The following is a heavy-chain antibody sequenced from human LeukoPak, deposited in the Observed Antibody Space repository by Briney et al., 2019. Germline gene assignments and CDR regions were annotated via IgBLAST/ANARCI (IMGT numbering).Heavy chain of an antibody. CDR2: ISSSSSYI. V-gene: IGHV3-21*01. D-gene: IGHD2-15*01. Sequence: GGSLRLSCAASGFTFSSYGMNWVRQAPGKGLEWVSSISSSSSYIYYADSVKGRFTISRDNAKNSLYLQMNSLRAEGTAVYYCARDYSVYCSGGSCPLGGCWGQGTLVTVSS. CDR3: ARDYSVYCSGGSCPLGGC. CDR1: GFTFSSYG. J-gene: IGHJ4*02.